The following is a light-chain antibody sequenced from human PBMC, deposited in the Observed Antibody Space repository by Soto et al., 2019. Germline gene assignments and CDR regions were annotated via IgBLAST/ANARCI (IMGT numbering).Light chain of an antibody. CDR1: QSVSSSY. V-gene: IGKV3-20*01. CDR3: QQYGSSLTWT. CDR2: GAS. Sequence: TVLTQSPGTLSLSPGERATLSCRASQSVSSSYIAWYQQKPGLAPRILIYGASSRATGIPDRFSGSGSGTDFTLTISRLEPEDFAVYYCQQYGSSLTWTFGQGTKVDIK. J-gene: IGKJ1*01.